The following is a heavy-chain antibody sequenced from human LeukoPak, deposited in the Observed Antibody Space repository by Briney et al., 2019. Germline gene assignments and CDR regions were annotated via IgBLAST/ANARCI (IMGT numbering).Heavy chain of an antibody. CDR3: ARLRVAARPFNWFDP. D-gene: IGHD6-6*01. CDR2: INHSGST. V-gene: IGHV4-34*01. Sequence: PSETLSLTCAVYGGSFSGYYWSWIRQPPGKGLEWIGEINHSGSTNYNTSLKSRVTMSLDTSKNQFSLKLNSVTAADTAVYYCARLRVAARPFNWFDPWGQGTLVTVSS. J-gene: IGHJ5*02. CDR1: GGSFSGYY.